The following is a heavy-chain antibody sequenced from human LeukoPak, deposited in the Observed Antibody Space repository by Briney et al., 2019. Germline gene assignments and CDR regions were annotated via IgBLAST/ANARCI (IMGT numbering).Heavy chain of an antibody. CDR3: AKDRVMVRGVIITPFDY. D-gene: IGHD3-10*01. Sequence: GGSLRLSCAASGFSFSSYSMNWVRQAPGKGLEWVSYISSSSSTIYYADSVKGRFTISRDNSKNTLYLQMNSLRAEDTAVYYCAKDRVMVRGVIITPFDYWGQGTLVTVSS. J-gene: IGHJ4*02. CDR2: ISSSSSTI. CDR1: GFSFSSYS. V-gene: IGHV3-48*01.